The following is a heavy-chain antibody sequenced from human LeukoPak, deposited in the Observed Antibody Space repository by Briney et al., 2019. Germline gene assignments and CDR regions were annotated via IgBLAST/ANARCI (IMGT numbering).Heavy chain of an antibody. CDR3: AKGAFWTGYSEYFDP. V-gene: IGHV3-33*06. J-gene: IGHJ4*02. Sequence: GGSLRLSSAASGFSFSTYGMYWGRQAPGEGLEWAALIWNDGSKKYYADSVKGRFTISRDNSKNTLYLQMNSLRAEDTAMYYCAKGAFWTGYSEYFDPCGQGILVTVSS. D-gene: IGHD3/OR15-3a*01. CDR1: GFSFSTYG. CDR2: IWNDGSKK.